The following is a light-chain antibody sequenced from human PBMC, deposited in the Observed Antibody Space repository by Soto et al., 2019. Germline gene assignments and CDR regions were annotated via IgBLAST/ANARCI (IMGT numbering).Light chain of an antibody. CDR1: SSDVGGYNY. Sequence: QSALTQPASVSVSPGQSITISCTGTSSDVGGYNYVSWYQQHPGKAPKLMIYEVSNRLSGVSNRFSGSTSGNTASLTISGLQAEDEADYYCSSYTSSSTRVFGGGTQLTAL. CDR2: EVS. J-gene: IGLJ7*02. CDR3: SSYTSSSTRV. V-gene: IGLV2-14*01.